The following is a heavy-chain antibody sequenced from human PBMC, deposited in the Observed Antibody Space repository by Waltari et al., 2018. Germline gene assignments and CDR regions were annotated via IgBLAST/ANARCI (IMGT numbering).Heavy chain of an antibody. CDR2: ISWNSGSI. V-gene: IGHV3-9*03. CDR1: GFTFDDYA. J-gene: IGHJ6*02. Sequence: EVQLVESGGGLVQPGRSLRLSCAASGFTFDDYAMHWVRQAPGKGLEWVSGISWNSGSIGYADSVKGRFTISRDNAKNSLYLQMNSLRAEDMALYYCAKEAPSGSYYPSGGMDVWGQGTTVTVSS. D-gene: IGHD1-26*01. CDR3: AKEAPSGSYYPSGGMDV.